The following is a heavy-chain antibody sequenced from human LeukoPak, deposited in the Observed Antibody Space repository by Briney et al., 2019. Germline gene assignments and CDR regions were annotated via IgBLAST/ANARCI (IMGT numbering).Heavy chain of an antibody. CDR1: GFTFSSYA. D-gene: IGHD6-19*01. V-gene: IGHV3-23*01. J-gene: IGHJ5*02. CDR2: ISGSGGGT. CDR3: AKAMGGFIAVSGAT. Sequence: SGGSLRLSCAASGFTFSSYAMSWVRQAPGKGLEWVSAISGSGGGTYYADSVKGRFTISRDNSKNTLYLQVNSLRAEDTAVYYCAKAMGGFIAVSGATWGQGTLVTVSS.